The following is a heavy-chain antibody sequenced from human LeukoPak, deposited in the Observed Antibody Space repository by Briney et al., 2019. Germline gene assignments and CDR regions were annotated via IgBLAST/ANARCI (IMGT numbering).Heavy chain of an antibody. D-gene: IGHD3-10*01. CDR2: ISPSGSTI. J-gene: IGHJ3*02. CDR3: ARASDRITMAYAFDI. CDR1: GFTFSDYY. Sequence: KPGGSLRLSCAASGFTFSDYYMSWIRQAPGKGLEWVSYISPSGSTIYYADSMKGRFTISRDNAKNSLYLQMNSLRAEDTAVYYCARASDRITMAYAFDIWGQGTMVTVSS. V-gene: IGHV3-11*04.